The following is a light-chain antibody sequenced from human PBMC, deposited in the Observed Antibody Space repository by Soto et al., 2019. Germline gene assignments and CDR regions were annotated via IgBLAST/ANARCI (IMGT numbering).Light chain of an antibody. J-gene: IGKJ1*01. CDR1: QSVRSY. Sequence: ETVLTQSPATLSLSPGERATLSCMASQSVRSYLAWYQQKPGQAPRLLIYDASNRATRIPTRFSGTGSGTEFTLTISSLQSEDFAVYYCQYYNNWPPSWTFGQGIKVDIK. CDR3: QYYNNWPPSWT. V-gene: IGKV3-15*01. CDR2: DAS.